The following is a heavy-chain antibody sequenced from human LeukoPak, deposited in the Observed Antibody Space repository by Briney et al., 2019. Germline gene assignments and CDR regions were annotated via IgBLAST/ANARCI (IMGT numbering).Heavy chain of an antibody. J-gene: IGHJ4*02. CDR2: INHSGST. CDR3: ARGEGLGLLFDY. D-gene: IGHD3-16*01. V-gene: IGHV4-39*07. CDR1: GGSISSSSYY. Sequence: SETLSLTCTVSGGSISSSSYYWGWIRQPPGKGLEWIGEINHSGSTNYNPSLKSRVTISVDTSKNQFSLKLSSVTAADTAVYYCARGEGLGLLFDYWGQGTLVTVSS.